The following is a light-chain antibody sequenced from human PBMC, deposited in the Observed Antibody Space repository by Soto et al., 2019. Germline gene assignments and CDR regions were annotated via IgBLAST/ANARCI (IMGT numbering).Light chain of an antibody. J-gene: IGLJ1*01. CDR1: SSDVGGSNF. V-gene: IGLV2-14*03. Sequence: QSALTQPASVSACPGQSITISCTGTSSDVGGSNFVSWYQQHPGKPPKLIIYDVATRPSGVSNRFSGSKSGSTASLIISRLQTEDEADYYCVSFTSSTTYVFGSGTKVTVL. CDR2: DVA. CDR3: VSFTSSTTYV.